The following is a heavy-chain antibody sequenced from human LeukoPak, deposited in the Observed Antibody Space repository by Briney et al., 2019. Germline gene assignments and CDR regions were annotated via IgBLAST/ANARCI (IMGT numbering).Heavy chain of an antibody. V-gene: IGHV3-9*01. D-gene: IGHD4-23*01. CDR2: ISWNSGSI. CDR1: GFTFDDYA. Sequence: PGGSLRLSCAASGFTFDDYAMHWVRQAPGKGLEWVSGISWNSGSIGYADSVKGRFTISRDNAKNSLYLQMNSLRAEDTALYYCAKDRTPVGAFDIWGQGTVVTVSS. CDR3: AKDRTPVGAFDI. J-gene: IGHJ3*02.